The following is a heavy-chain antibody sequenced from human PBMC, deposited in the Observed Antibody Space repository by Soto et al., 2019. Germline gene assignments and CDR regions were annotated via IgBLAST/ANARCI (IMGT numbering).Heavy chain of an antibody. V-gene: IGHV3-48*03. CDR2: ISSGGINI. CDR1: GFMFSIDE. Sequence: GGSLRLSCAASGFMFSIDEMNLVRQAPGKGLEWVSYISSGGINIHYADSVKGRFTISRDNAKNSLYLQMDNLRAEDTAVYYCARDHPNRNYGTCFDYWGQGT. CDR3: ARDHPNRNYGTCFDY. J-gene: IGHJ4*02. D-gene: IGHD1-7*01.